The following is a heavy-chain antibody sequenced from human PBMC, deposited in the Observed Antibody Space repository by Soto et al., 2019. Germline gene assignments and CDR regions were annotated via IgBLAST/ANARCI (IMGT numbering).Heavy chain of an antibody. V-gene: IGHV3-30-3*01. CDR2: ISYDGSNK. CDR1: GFTFSSYA. J-gene: IGHJ4*02. CDR3: ASPLGGTRITIFGVVPHTFDY. Sequence: GGSLRLSCAASGFTFSSYAMHWVRQAPGKGLEWVAVISYDGSNKYYADSVKGRFTISRDNSKNTLYLQMNSLRAEDTAVYYCASPLGGTRITIFGVVPHTFDYWGQGTLVTVSS. D-gene: IGHD3-3*01.